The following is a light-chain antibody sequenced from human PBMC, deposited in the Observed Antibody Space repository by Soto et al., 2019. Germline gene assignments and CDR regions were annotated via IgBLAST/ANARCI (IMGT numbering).Light chain of an antibody. J-gene: IGLJ2*01. CDR2: DVS. CDR3: CSYAGSYTEV. CDR1: SSDVGGYNY. Sequence: QSVLTQPRSVSGSPGQSVTISCTGTSSDVGGYNYVSWDQQHPGKAPKLMIYDVSKRPSGVPDRFSGSKSGNTASLTISGLQAEDEADYYCCSYAGSYTEVFGGGTKVTVL. V-gene: IGLV2-11*01.